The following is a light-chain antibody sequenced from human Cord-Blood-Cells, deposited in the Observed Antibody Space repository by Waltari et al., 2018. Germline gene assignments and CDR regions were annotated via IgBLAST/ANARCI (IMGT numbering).Light chain of an antibody. V-gene: IGKV3-15*01. CDR1: QSVSSN. Sequence: EIVMTQSPDTLSVSPGEGANLSCRASQSVSSNLAWYQQKAGQAPRLLIYGASTMATVIPARFSGTGSGTEFTLTISSLQSEAFAVYYCQQYNNWPYSFGQVTKLEIK. CDR2: GAS. J-gene: IGKJ2*03. CDR3: QQYNNWPYS.